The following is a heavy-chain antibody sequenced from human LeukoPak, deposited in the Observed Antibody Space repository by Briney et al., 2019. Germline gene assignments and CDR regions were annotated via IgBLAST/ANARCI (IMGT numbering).Heavy chain of an antibody. D-gene: IGHD3-9*01. CDR1: GYTFSSYY. J-gene: IGHJ5*02. CDR2: INPSSGST. CDR3: ARDHRKTLNFDWFWFDP. V-gene: IGHV1-46*04. Sequence: ASVKVSCKPSGYTFSSYYIQWVRQAPGQGLEWMGVINPSSGSTSYAQKLQGRVTMTRDMSASTVYMELSSLRSEDTAMYYCARDHRKTLNFDWFWFDPWGQGTLVTVSS.